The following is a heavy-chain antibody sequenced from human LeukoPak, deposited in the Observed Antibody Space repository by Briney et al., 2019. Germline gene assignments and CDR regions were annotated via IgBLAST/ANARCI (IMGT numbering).Heavy chain of an antibody. CDR2: IRSKANSYAT. V-gene: IGHV3-73*01. D-gene: IGHD1-26*01. Sequence: AGGSLRLSCAASGFTFSGSAMHWVRQASGKGLEWVGRIRSKANSYATAYAASGKGRFTISRDDSKNTAYLQMNSLKTEDTAVYYCTKELPFDYWGQGTLVTVSS. CDR3: TKELPFDY. J-gene: IGHJ4*02. CDR1: GFTFSGSA.